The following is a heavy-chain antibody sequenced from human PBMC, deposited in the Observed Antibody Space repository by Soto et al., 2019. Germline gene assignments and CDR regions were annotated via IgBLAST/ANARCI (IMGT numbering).Heavy chain of an antibody. Sequence: EVQLVESGGGLIQPGGSLRLSCAASGFTVSSNYMSWVRQAPGKGLEWVSVIYSGGSTYYADSVKGRCTISRDKSKNTVSLEMNSLRAEDTAVYYCARVPTIFGVVTTYNGMDVWGQGTTVTVSS. V-gene: IGHV3-53*01. CDR2: IYSGGST. CDR1: GFTVSSNY. CDR3: ARVPTIFGVVTTYNGMDV. D-gene: IGHD3-3*01. J-gene: IGHJ6*02.